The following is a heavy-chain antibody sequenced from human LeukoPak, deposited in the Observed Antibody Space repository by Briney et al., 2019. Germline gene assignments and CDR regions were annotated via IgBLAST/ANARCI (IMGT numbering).Heavy chain of an antibody. CDR3: AKSPYCSSTSCYPYFDY. V-gene: IGHV3-53*01. D-gene: IGHD2-2*01. J-gene: IGHJ4*02. Sequence: PGGSLRLSCAASGFTVSSNYMSWVRQAPGKGLEWVSIIYSGGSTYYTDSVKGRFTISRDNSKNTLYLQMNSLRAEDTAVYYCAKSPYCSSTSCYPYFDYWGQGTLVTVSS. CDR2: IYSGGST. CDR1: GFTVSSNY.